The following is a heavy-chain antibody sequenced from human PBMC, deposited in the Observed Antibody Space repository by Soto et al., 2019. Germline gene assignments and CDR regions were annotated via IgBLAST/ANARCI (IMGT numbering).Heavy chain of an antibody. CDR2: IYYSGST. CDR3: ARGGPMVRGVFFDY. D-gene: IGHD3-10*01. Sequence: SETLSLTCTVSGGSISSYDWSWIRQPPGKGLEWIGYIYYSGSTNYSPSLKSRVTISVDTSKNQFSLKLSSVTAADTAVYYCARGGPMVRGVFFDYWGQGTLVTVSS. CDR1: GGSISSYD. V-gene: IGHV4-59*01. J-gene: IGHJ4*02.